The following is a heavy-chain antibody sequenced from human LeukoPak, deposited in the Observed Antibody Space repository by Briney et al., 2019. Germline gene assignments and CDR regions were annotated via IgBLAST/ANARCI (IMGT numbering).Heavy chain of an antibody. CDR3: ARAGWKVTAPDY. CDR1: GYTFTSYD. CDR2: MNPNSGNT. V-gene: IGHV1-8*01. D-gene: IGHD2-21*02. J-gene: IGHJ4*02. Sequence: ASVKVSCKASGYTFTSYDINWVRQATRQGLEWMGWMNPNSGNTGYAQKFQGRVTMTRNTSISTAYMELSSLRSEDTAVYYCARAGWKVTAPDYWGQGTLVTVSS.